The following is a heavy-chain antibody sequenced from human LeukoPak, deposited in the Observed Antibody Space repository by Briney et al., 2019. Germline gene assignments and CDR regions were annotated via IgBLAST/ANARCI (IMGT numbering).Heavy chain of an antibody. CDR2: VYYTGVT. J-gene: IGHJ5*01. Sequence: SETLSLTCTVSDGSITNFYWSWIRQPLGKELQWLGYVYYTGVTSYSPSLKRRITISLDTSKNQFSLTLRSLTAADTGIYYCARGGSGYPLDSWGQGTFVTVSS. D-gene: IGHD3-3*01. V-gene: IGHV4-59*01. CDR3: ARGGSGYPLDS. CDR1: DGSITNFY.